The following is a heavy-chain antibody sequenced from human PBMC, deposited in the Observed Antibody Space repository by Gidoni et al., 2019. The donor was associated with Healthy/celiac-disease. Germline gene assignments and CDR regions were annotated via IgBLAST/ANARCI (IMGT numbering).Heavy chain of an antibody. D-gene: IGHD4-17*01. CDR2: RAYDGSNK. V-gene: IGHV3-30*18. CDR1: GFTSSSYG. Sequence: QLQLVESGGGAVQPGRSLRLSCAASGFTSSSYGMHWVRQAPGKGLEWVAVRAYDGSNKYYADSVKGRFTISRDNSKSTLYLQMNSLRAEDTAVYYCAKGYGDYPYYYYGMDVWGQGTTVTVSS. CDR3: AKGYGDYPYYYYGMDV. J-gene: IGHJ6*02.